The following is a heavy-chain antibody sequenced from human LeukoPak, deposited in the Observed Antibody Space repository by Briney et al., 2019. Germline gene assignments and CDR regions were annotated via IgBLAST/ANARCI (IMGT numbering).Heavy chain of an antibody. CDR2: LSGSGDTT. CDR1: GFAFRSFD. Sequence: PGGSLRLSCAASGFAFRSFDMSWVRQAPGKGLEWVSSLSGSGDTTYYADSVKGRFTISRDNAKNSLYLQMNSPRAEDTAVYYCARGLGYYYDSSGWRLFDYWGQGTLVTVSS. D-gene: IGHD3-22*01. V-gene: IGHV3-48*03. CDR3: ARGLGYYYDSSGWRLFDY. J-gene: IGHJ4*02.